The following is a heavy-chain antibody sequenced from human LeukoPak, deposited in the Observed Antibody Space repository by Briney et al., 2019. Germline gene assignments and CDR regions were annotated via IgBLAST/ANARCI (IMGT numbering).Heavy chain of an antibody. V-gene: IGHV3-21*01. Sequence: GGSLRLSCAASGFTFSAYNMNWVRRTSGKGLEWVSSITTSSTYMFYADSVRGRFTISRDNAENSLYLQMNSLRDEDTAVYYCARDPYSGGYGAYYYYYMDVWGKGTTVTVSS. D-gene: IGHD6-19*01. CDR2: ITTSSTYM. CDR1: GFTFSAYN. J-gene: IGHJ6*03. CDR3: ARDPYSGGYGAYYYYYMDV.